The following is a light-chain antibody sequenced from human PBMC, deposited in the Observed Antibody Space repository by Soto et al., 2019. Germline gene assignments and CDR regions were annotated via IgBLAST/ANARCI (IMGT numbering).Light chain of an antibody. V-gene: IGKV3-15*01. CDR3: QHYNNWPPWT. CDR1: QSFRGL. J-gene: IGKJ1*01. Sequence: EIVLTQSPVTLSLSPGERATLSCRASQSFRGLLAWYQQKPGQAPRLLIYGASIRATGIPARFSGSGSGTEFTLTISSLQSEDFAVYYCQHYNNWPPWTFGQGTKVDIK. CDR2: GAS.